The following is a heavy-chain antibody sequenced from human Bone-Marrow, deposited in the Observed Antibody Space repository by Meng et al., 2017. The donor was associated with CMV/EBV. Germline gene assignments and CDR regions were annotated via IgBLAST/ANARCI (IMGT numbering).Heavy chain of an antibody. V-gene: IGHV3-23*01. J-gene: IGHJ4*02. D-gene: IGHD2-2*01. Sequence: GESLKISCAASGFTFSSYGMHWVRQAPGKGLEWVSAISGSGGSTYYADSVKGRFTISRDNSKNTLYLQMNSLRAEDTAVYYCAKGSDIVVVPAAFLDYWGQGTLVTVSS. CDR3: AKGSDIVVVPAAFLDY. CDR2: ISGSGGST. CDR1: GFTFSSYG.